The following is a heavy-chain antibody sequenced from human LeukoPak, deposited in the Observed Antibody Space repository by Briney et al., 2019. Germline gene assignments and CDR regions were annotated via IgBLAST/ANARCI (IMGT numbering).Heavy chain of an antibody. D-gene: IGHD3-22*01. CDR2: ISAYNGNT. CDR3: ARGSPPRRNYDSRGYYSYYFDY. J-gene: IGHJ4*02. Sequence: ASVKVSCRASGYTFTSYGISWVRQAPGQGLEWMGWISAYNGNTHYAQKLQGRVTMTTDTSTSTVYMELRSLRSDDTAVYYCARGSPPRRNYDSRGYYSYYFDYWGQGTLVTVSS. V-gene: IGHV1-18*01. CDR1: GYTFTSYG.